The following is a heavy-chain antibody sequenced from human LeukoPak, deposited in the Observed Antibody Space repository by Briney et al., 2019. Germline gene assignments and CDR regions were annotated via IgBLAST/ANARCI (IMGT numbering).Heavy chain of an antibody. D-gene: IGHD2-8*01. V-gene: IGHV4-38-2*02. J-gene: IGHJ4*02. Sequence: SETLSLTCTVSGYSISSGYYWGWIRQPPGKGLEWIGSIYHSGSTYYNPSLKSRVTISVDTSKNQFSLKLSSVTAADTAVYYYARVGRYCTNGVCYFDYWGQGTLVTVSS. CDR1: GYSISSGYY. CDR3: ARVGRYCTNGVCYFDY. CDR2: IYHSGST.